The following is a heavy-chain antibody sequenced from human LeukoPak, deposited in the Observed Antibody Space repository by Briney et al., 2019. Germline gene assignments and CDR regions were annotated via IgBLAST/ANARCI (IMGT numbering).Heavy chain of an antibody. Sequence: GGSLRLSCAASGFTFSNAWMSWVRQAPGKGLEWVGRIKSKTDGGTTDYAAPVKGRFTISRDDSKNTLYLQMNSLKTEDTAVYYCTTGLGIAAAGTRYSVFDHWGQGTLVTVSS. D-gene: IGHD6-13*01. CDR3: TTGLGIAAAGTRYSVFDH. CDR1: GFTFSNAW. J-gene: IGHJ4*02. V-gene: IGHV3-15*01. CDR2: IKSKTDGGTT.